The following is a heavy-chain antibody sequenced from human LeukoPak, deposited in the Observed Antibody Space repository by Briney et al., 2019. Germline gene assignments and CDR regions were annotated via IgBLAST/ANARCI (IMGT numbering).Heavy chain of an antibody. CDR1: GYTLTELS. Sequence: ASVKVSCKVSGYTLTELSMHWVRQAPGKGPEGMGGFDPEDGETIYAQKFQGRVTMTEDTSTDTAYMELSSLRSEDTAVYYCATDHSGSYRIDYWGQGTLATVSS. V-gene: IGHV1-24*01. CDR3: ATDHSGSYRIDY. CDR2: FDPEDGET. D-gene: IGHD1-26*01. J-gene: IGHJ4*02.